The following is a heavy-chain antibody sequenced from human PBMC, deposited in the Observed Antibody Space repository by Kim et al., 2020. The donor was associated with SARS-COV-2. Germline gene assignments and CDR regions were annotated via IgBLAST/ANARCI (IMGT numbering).Heavy chain of an antibody. V-gene: IGHV3-15*01. J-gene: IGHJ4*02. CDR3: ATIGAPGWDF. CDR2: TI. Sequence: TIEYCASVKGRFGISRDESKNTGSLQMNGLKTEDTAVYYCATIGAPGWDFWGQGTRVTVSS.